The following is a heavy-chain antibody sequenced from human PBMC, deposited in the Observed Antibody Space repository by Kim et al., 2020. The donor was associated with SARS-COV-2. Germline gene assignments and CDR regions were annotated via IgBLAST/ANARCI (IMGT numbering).Heavy chain of an antibody. CDR1: GFTFSSYA. Sequence: GGSLRLSCAASGFTFSSYAMHWVRQAPGKGLEWVAVISYDGSNKYYADSVKGRFTISRDNSKNTLYLQMNSLRAEDTAVYYCASPGEKNMIAPDSPFDYWGQGTLVTVSS. V-gene: IGHV3-30*04. CDR3: ASPGEKNMIAPDSPFDY. J-gene: IGHJ4*02. CDR2: ISYDGSNK. D-gene: IGHD3-22*01.